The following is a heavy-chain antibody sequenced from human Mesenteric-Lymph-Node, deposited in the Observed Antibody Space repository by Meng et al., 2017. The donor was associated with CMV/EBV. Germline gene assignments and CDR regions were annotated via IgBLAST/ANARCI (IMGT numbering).Heavy chain of an antibody. D-gene: IGHD2-2*01. CDR3: ARQLGYCSRGTCYFDY. V-gene: IGHV3-23*01. CDR1: GFTFSSYA. CDR2: IGGSGGST. J-gene: IGHJ4*03. Sequence: SGFTFSSYAMSWVRQAPGKGLEWVSAIGGSGGSTFYADSVKGRFTISRDNSKNTLHLQMNSLTAEDTAVYYCARQLGYCSRGTCYFDYWGQGTLVTVSS.